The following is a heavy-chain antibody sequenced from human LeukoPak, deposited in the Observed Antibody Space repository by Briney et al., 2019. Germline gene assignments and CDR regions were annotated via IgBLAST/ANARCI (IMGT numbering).Heavy chain of an antibody. Sequence: PGGSLRLSCAASGFSVSNNYMNWVRQAPGKGLEWVSVIYSGGSTYYADSVKGRFTISRDNSKNTLYLQMNSLRGEDTAVYYCARGQNVPAWGQGTLVTVSS. V-gene: IGHV3-53*01. J-gene: IGHJ4*02. D-gene: IGHD1-1*01. CDR1: GFSVSNNY. CDR3: ARGQNVPA. CDR2: IYSGGST.